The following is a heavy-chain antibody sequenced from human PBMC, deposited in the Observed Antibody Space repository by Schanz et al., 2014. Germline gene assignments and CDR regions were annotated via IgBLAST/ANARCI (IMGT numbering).Heavy chain of an antibody. D-gene: IGHD2-21*01. CDR2: IRGSGHIT. CDR1: GFSFSSYS. CDR3: AKGQLLSYYFDY. J-gene: IGHJ4*02. V-gene: IGHV3-23*04. Sequence: EVQLVESGGGLVQPGGSLRLSCAASGFSFSSYSLNWVRQAPGKGLEWVSGIRGSGHITNYADSVKGRITISRDNSKNTLYLQMNSLRAEDTAVYYCAKGQLLSYYFDYWGQGTLVTVSS.